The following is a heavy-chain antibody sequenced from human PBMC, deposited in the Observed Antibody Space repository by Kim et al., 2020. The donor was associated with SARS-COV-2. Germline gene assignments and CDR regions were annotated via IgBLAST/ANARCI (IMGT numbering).Heavy chain of an antibody. Sequence: GGSLRLSCAASGFTFNNYAMHWVRQAPGKGLEWVAVISYDGSNKYYADSVKGRFTISRDNSKNTLYLQMNSLRAEDTAVYYCARGEVKVGVVDFWGQGT. CDR3: ARGEVKVGVVDF. CDR2: ISYDGSNK. V-gene: IGHV3-30-3*01. CDR1: GFTFNNYA. J-gene: IGHJ3*01. D-gene: IGHD2-8*01.